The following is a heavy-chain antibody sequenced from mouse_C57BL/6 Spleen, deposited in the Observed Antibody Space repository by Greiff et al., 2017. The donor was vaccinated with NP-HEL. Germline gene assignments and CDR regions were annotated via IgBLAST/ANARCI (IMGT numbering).Heavy chain of an antibody. CDR1: GFTFSSYA. CDR3: ARDGDGNWFAY. D-gene: IGHD2-1*01. V-gene: IGHV5-4*01. Sequence: EVQVVESGGGLVKPGGSLKLSCAASGFTFSSYAMSWVRQTPEKRLEWVATISDGGSYTYYPDNVKGRFTISRDNAKNNLYLQMSHLKSEDTAMYYCARDGDGNWFAYWGQGTLVTVSA. CDR2: ISDGGSYT. J-gene: IGHJ3*01.